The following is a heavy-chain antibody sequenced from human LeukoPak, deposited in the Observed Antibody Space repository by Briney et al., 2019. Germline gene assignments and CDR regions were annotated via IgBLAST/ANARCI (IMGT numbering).Heavy chain of an antibody. V-gene: IGHV4-59*08. D-gene: IGHD2/OR15-2a*01. CDR1: GGSISSYY. Sequence: SETLSLTCTVSGGSISSYYWSWIRQPPGKGLEWIGYIYYSGSTNYNPSLKSRVTISVDTSKNQFSLKLNSVTAADTAVYYCARLGPRFRPFSYDYWGQGTLVTVSS. CDR3: ARLGPRFRPFSYDY. CDR2: IYYSGST. J-gene: IGHJ4*02.